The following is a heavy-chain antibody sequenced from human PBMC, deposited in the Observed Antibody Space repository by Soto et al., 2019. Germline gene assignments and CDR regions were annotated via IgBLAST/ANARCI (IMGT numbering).Heavy chain of an antibody. D-gene: IGHD6-13*01. CDR3: ARDLGDSTIDY. V-gene: IGHV3-21*01. J-gene: IGHJ4*02. CDR1: GFTFSSYS. Sequence: GGSLRLSCAASGFTFSSYSMNWVRQAPGKGLEWVSSISSSSSYIYYADSVKGRFTISRDNAKNSLYLQMNSLRAEDTAVYYCARDLGDSTIDYWGQGTLVTVSS. CDR2: ISSSSSYI.